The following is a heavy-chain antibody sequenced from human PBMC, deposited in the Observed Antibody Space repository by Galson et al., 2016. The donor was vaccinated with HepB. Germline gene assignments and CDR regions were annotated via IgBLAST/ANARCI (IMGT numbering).Heavy chain of an antibody. CDR2: FDPEDGET. D-gene: IGHD4-23*01. CDR1: GHTFIELS. Sequence: VKVSCKVSGHTFIELSMHWVRQAPGKGLEWMGGFDPEDGETIYAQKFQGRVTMTEDTATDTAYMELSTLRSEDTAVYYCLTGDYGGNSEYDYGMDVWGQGTTVTVSS. CDR3: LTGDYGGNSEYDYGMDV. V-gene: IGHV1-24*01. J-gene: IGHJ6*02.